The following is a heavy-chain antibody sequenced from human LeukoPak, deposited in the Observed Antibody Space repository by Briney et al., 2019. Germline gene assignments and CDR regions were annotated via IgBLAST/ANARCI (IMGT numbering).Heavy chain of an antibody. V-gene: IGHV3-30*02. D-gene: IGHD3-22*01. CDR2: IWYDGSNK. CDR1: GFTFSSYG. Sequence: GGSLRLSCAASGFTFSSYGMHWVRQAPGKGLEWVAVIWYDGSNKYYADSVKGRFTISRDNSKNTLYLQMNSLRAEDTAVYYCAKATVFYYYDSSGSFDYWGQGTLVTVSS. CDR3: AKATVFYYYDSSGSFDY. J-gene: IGHJ4*02.